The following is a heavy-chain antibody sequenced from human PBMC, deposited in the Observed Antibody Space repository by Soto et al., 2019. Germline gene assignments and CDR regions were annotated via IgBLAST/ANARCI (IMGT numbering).Heavy chain of an antibody. J-gene: IGHJ4*02. V-gene: IGHV3-33*01. CDR2: IWYDGSNK. CDR3: ARDLSPSGYSGYGDY. D-gene: IGHD5-12*01. Sequence: GGSLRLSCAASGFTFSSYGMHWVRQAPGKGLEWVAVIWYDGSNKYYADSVKGRFTISRDNSKNTLYLQMNSLRAEDTAVYYCARDLSPSGYSGYGDYWGQGTLVTVSS. CDR1: GFTFSSYG.